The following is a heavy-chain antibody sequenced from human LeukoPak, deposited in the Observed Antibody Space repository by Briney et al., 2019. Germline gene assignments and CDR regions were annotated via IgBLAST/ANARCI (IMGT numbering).Heavy chain of an antibody. CDR1: GVTFSNYW. J-gene: IGHJ5*01. D-gene: IGHD3-9*01. CDR3: VRDWDHFDFDS. Sequence: GGSLRLSCAASGVTFSNYWMHWVRQAPGKGLVWVSRIKGDGSHTIYADSVKGRFTISRDNAKNTLYLQMKSLRAEDTAVYYCVRDWDHFDFDSWGLGTLVTVSS. V-gene: IGHV3-74*01. CDR2: IKGDGSHT.